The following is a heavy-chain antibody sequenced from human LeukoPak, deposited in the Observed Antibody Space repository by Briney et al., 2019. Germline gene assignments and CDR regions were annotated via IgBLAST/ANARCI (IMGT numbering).Heavy chain of an antibody. CDR3: ARDALLWFGEANWFDP. D-gene: IGHD3-10*01. Sequence: SETLSLTCAVSGGSISSSNWWSWVRQPPGKGLEWIGEIYHSGSTNYNPSLKSRVTISVDKSKNQFSLKLSSVTAADTAVYYCARDALLWFGEANWFDPWGQGTLVTVSS. V-gene: IGHV4-4*02. J-gene: IGHJ5*02. CDR1: GGSISSSNW. CDR2: IYHSGST.